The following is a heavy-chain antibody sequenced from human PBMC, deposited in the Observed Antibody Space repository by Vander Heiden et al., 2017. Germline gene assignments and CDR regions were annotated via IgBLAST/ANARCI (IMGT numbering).Heavy chain of an antibody. CDR3: AKDRGFISVDGTGYLDS. D-gene: IGHD6-19*01. Sequence: QVQVVESGGGVVQPGTSLRLSCVVSGSTFSSYGMHWVRQAPGKWLEWVAFISFHGTNKYYADSVKGRSTISRDNSNYTLYLQVNSLRVEDTAVYYCAKDRGFISVDGTGYLDSWGQGTLVIVSS. CDR2: ISFHGTNK. CDR1: GSTFSSYG. J-gene: IGHJ4*02. V-gene: IGHV3-30*18.